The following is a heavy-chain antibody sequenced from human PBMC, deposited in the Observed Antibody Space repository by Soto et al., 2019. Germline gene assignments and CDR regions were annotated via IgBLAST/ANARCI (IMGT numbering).Heavy chain of an antibody. CDR2: IYYSGST. CDR1: GGSISSGGYY. V-gene: IGHV4-31*03. J-gene: IGHJ4*02. CDR3: ARADIAEDVGYYDY. Sequence: PSETLSLTCTVSGGSISSGGYYWSWIRQHPGKGLEWIGYIYYSGSTYYNPSLKSRVTISVDTSKNQFSLKLSSVTAADTAVYYCARADIAEDVGYYDYWGQGTLVTVSS. D-gene: IGHD5-12*01.